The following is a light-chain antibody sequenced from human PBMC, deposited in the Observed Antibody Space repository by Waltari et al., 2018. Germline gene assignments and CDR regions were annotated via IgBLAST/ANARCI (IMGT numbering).Light chain of an antibody. V-gene: IGKV1-5*03. CDR2: KAS. J-gene: IGKJ1*01. CDR3: QQYNSSPGT. CDR1: QTIYNW. Sequence: DIQMTQSPSTLSASVGDRVTITCRASQTIYNWLALYQQKPGKAPKLRIYKASTLESGAPSRFSGRGSATEVTLTISSLQPDDFATYCCQQYNSSPGTFGQGTKVEVK.